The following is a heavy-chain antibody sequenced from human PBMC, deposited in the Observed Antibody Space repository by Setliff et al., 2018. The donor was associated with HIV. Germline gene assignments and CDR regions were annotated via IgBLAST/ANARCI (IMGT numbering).Heavy chain of an antibody. CDR3: ARENYGDYEDRYFDL. V-gene: IGHV4-4*07. J-gene: IGHJ2*01. D-gene: IGHD4-17*01. CDR1: GGSINLYY. Sequence: SETLSLTCTVSGGSINLYYWSWVRQPAGKGLQWIGRIYTSGSANYTLSLKSRVAMSIDTSKYQISLRLSSVTAADMAVYYCARENYGDYEDRYFDLWGRGTLVTVSS. CDR2: IYTSGSA.